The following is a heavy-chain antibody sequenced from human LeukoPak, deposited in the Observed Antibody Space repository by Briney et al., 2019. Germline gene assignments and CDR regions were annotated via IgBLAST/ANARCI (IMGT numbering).Heavy chain of an antibody. CDR3: ARGRKVDGTFDQ. V-gene: IGHV4-59*01. Sequence: MPSQTLSLTCTVSGGSFSSYYWSWIRQPPGKGLEWIGYMYNSGSTNYKPSPQSRVTMSGATSKKQFSLKLNSVTAADTAVYYCARGRKVDGTFDQWGQGTLVTVSS. J-gene: IGHJ4*02. D-gene: IGHD2-15*01. CDR1: GGSFSSYY. CDR2: MYNSGST.